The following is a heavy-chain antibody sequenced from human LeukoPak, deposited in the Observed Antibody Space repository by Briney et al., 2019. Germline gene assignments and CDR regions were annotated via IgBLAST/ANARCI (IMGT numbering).Heavy chain of an antibody. CDR3: ARHPIVVVPAANENWYFDL. Sequence: SETLSLTCTVSGGFISSYYWGWIRQPPGKGLEWIGSIYYSGSTYYNPSLKSRVTISVDTSKNQFSLKLSSVTAADTAVYYCARHPIVVVPAANENWYFDLWGRGTLVTVSS. CDR1: GGFISSYY. V-gene: IGHV4-39*01. J-gene: IGHJ2*01. CDR2: IYYSGST. D-gene: IGHD2-2*01.